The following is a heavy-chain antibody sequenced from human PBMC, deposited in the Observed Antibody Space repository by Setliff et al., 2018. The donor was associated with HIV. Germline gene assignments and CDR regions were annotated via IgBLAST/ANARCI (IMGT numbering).Heavy chain of an antibody. CDR1: GGSISNYY. CDR3: ARAGDGSPFYYYYYMDV. Sequence: PSETLSLTCTVSGGSISNYYWSWIRQPPGKGLQWIGYIYYSGSTNYNPSLKSRATISVDTSKNQFSLKLSSVTAADTAVYYCARAGDGSPFYYYYYMDVWGKGTTVTVSS. J-gene: IGHJ6*03. D-gene: IGHD1-26*01. CDR2: IYYSGST. V-gene: IGHV4-59*01.